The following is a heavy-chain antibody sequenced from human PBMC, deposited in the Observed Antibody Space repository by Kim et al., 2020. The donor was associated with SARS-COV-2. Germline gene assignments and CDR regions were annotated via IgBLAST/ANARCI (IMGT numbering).Heavy chain of an antibody. J-gene: IGHJ4*02. CDR2: IYYSGST. Sequence: SQTLSLTCTVSGGSISSSSYYWGWIRQPPGKGLEWIGSIYYSGSTYYNPSLKSRVTISVDTSKNQFSLKLSSVTAADTAVYYCARESATAYYLLDYWGQGTLVTVSS. CDR3: ARESATAYYLLDY. D-gene: IGHD3-9*01. V-gene: IGHV4-39*07. CDR1: GGSISSSSYY.